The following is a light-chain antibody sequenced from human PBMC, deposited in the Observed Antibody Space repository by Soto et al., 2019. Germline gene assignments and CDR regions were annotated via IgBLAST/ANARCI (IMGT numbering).Light chain of an antibody. CDR3: CSYAGSYTNVA. CDR1: SSDVGGYNY. Sequence: QSALTQPRSVSGSPGQSVTISCTGTSSDVGGYNYVSWYQQHPGKAPKLMIYDVSKRPSGVPDRFSGSKSGNTASLTISGLQAEDEADYYCCSYAGSYTNVAFGGGTKLTV. CDR2: DVS. J-gene: IGLJ2*01. V-gene: IGLV2-11*01.